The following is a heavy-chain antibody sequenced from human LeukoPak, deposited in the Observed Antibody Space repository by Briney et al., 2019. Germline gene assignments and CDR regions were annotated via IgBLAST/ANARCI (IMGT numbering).Heavy chain of an antibody. D-gene: IGHD3-3*01. CDR2: ISSSSSTI. CDR3: AREMIYDFWSGYYTYYYYMDV. Sequence: GGSLRLSCAASGFTFRSYSMNWVRQAPGKGLEWVSYISSSSSTIYYADSVKGRFTISRDNAKNSLYLQMNSLRAEDTAVYYCAREMIYDFWSGYYTYYYYMDVWGKGTTVTVSS. V-gene: IGHV3-48*01. J-gene: IGHJ6*03. CDR1: GFTFRSYS.